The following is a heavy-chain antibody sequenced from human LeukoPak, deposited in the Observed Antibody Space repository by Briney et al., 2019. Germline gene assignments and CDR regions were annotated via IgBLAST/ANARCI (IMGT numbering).Heavy chain of an antibody. J-gene: IGHJ4*02. Sequence: GGSLRLSCTASGFTFSYGWMNWVRQAPGKGLEWVSYISSSSSAVYYADSVKGRFTISRDNAKNSLYLQMNSLRAEDAAVYYCARIMTTVTTVEYWGQGTLVTVSS. CDR1: GFTFSYGW. D-gene: IGHD4-17*01. CDR3: ARIMTTVTTVEY. CDR2: ISSSSSAV. V-gene: IGHV3-48*01.